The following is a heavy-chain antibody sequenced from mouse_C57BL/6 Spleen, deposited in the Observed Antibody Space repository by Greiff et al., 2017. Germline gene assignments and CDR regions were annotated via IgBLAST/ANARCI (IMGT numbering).Heavy chain of an antibody. V-gene: IGHV5-4*01. CDR3: AREGDYERLFDY. CDR1: GFTFSSYA. D-gene: IGHD2-4*01. CDR2: ISDGGSYT. Sequence: EVQVVESGGGLVKPGGSLKLSCAASGFTFSSYAMSWVRQTPEKRLEWVATISDGGSYTYYPDNVKGRFTISRDNAKNNLYLQMSHLKSEDTAMYYCAREGDYERLFDYWGQGTTLTVSS. J-gene: IGHJ2*01.